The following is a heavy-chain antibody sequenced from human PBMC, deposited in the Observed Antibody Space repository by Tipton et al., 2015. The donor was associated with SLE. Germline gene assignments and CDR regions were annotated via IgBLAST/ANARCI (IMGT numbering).Heavy chain of an antibody. D-gene: IGHD3-22*01. J-gene: IGHJ4*02. CDR3: ATYYYDSSGGY. Sequence: TLSLTCAVYGGSFSGYSWSWIRQPPGKGLESIGEINHSGSTNYNPSLKSRVTVSVDTSKNQFSLKLSSVTAADTAVYYCATYYYDSSGGYWGPGTLVTVSS. CDR1: GGSFSGYS. CDR2: INHSGST. V-gene: IGHV4-34*01.